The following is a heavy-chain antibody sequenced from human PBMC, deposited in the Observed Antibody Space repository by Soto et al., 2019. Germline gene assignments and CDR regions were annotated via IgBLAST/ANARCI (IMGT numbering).Heavy chain of an antibody. Sequence: GSLRLSSTASGFTFGNYAMSWFRQAPGKGLEWVGFIRSKAYGGTTHYAASVKGRFTISRDDSKSIAYLQMNSLKTEDTAVYYCSKNYYDSSGYDNWFDPWGQGTLVTVSS. J-gene: IGHJ5*02. V-gene: IGHV3-49*03. CDR1: GFTFGNYA. CDR2: IRSKAYGGTT. D-gene: IGHD3-22*01. CDR3: SKNYYDSSGYDNWFDP.